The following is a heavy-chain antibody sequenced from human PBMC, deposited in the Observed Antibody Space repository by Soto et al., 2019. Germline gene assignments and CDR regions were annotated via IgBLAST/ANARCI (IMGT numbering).Heavy chain of an antibody. Sequence: PGGYLRLSCAASGSIFRYYGMHWVRQAPGKGLEWVAILWFDASKKYYADSVKGRFTICRDNSENTLYLQMNSLRVEDTALYYCVRARHPSYYFDSWGQGTLVTVS. CDR1: GSIFRYYG. D-gene: IGHD6-6*01. J-gene: IGHJ4*02. CDR3: VRARHPSYYFDS. CDR2: LWFDASKK. V-gene: IGHV3-33*01.